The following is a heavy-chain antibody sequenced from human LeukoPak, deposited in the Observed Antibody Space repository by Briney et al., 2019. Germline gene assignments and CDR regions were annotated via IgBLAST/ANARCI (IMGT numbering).Heavy chain of an antibody. D-gene: IGHD3-9*01. CDR3: ARDHTLTAYGNWFDP. CDR2: TYYRSKWYN. V-gene: IGHV6-1*01. Sequence: TSQTLSLTCAISGDSVSSNSAAWNWIRQSPSRGLEWLGRTYYRSKWYNDYAVPVKSRITINPDTSKNQFSLQLNSVTPEDTAVYYCARDHTLTAYGNWFDPWGQGTLVTVSS. CDR1: GDSVSSNSAA. J-gene: IGHJ5*02.